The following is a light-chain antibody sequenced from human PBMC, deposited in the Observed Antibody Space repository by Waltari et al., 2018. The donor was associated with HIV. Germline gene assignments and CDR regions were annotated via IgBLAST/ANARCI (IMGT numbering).Light chain of an antibody. CDR3: QQYNNWPLLT. CDR1: QSVSSK. Sequence: EIVMTQSPATLSVSPGERATLSCRASQSVSSKLAWYQQKPGQAPRLLIYGASIRATGIPARFSGSGSGTEFTLTISILQSEDFAVYYCQQYNNWPLLTFGGGTKVEIK. J-gene: IGKJ4*01. V-gene: IGKV3D-15*03. CDR2: GAS.